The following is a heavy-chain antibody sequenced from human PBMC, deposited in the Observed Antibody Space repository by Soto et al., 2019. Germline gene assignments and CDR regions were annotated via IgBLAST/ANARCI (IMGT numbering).Heavy chain of an antibody. V-gene: IGHV1-69*12. Sequence: QVQLVQSGAEVKKPGSSVKVSCKASGGTFSSYAISWVRQAPGQGLEWMGGIIPIFGTANYAQKFQGRVTITADASTSTAYMELSSLRSEDTAVYYCAREASGYSYAPLGMDVWGQGTTVTVSS. J-gene: IGHJ6*02. CDR2: IIPIFGTA. D-gene: IGHD5-18*01. CDR3: AREASGYSYAPLGMDV. CDR1: GGTFSSYA.